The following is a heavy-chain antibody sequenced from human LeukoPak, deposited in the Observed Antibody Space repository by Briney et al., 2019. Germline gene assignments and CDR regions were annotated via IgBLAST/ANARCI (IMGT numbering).Heavy chain of an antibody. CDR3: ARGPIDSYDSSGYYVIDY. Sequence: GSLRLSCAASGFTFSSYGMSWVRQAPGKGLEWIGEINHSGSTNYNPSLKSRVTISVDTSKNQFSLKLSSVTAADTAVYYCARGPIDSYDSSGYYVIDYWGQGNLVTVSS. J-gene: IGHJ4*02. CDR2: INHSGST. CDR1: GFTFSSYG. V-gene: IGHV4-34*01. D-gene: IGHD3-22*01.